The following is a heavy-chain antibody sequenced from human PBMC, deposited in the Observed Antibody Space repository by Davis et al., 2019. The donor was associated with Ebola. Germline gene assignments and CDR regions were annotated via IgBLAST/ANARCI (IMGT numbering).Heavy chain of an antibody. CDR1: GFTFSNAW. V-gene: IGHV3-15*01. CDR2: IKSKTDGGTT. J-gene: IGHJ4*02. Sequence: GESLKIPCAASGFTFSNAWMSWVRQAPGKGLEWVGRIKSKTDGGTTDYAAPVKGRFTISRDDSKNTLYLQMNSLKTEDTAVYYCTTGMYYDFWSGRGFDYWGQGTLVTVSS. CDR3: TTGMYYDFWSGRGFDY. D-gene: IGHD3-3*01.